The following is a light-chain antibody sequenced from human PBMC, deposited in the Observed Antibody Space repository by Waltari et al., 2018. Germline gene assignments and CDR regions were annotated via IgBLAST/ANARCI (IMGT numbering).Light chain of an antibody. Sequence: DIQMTQSPSTLSASVGDRVTITCRASQTIVGWLAWYQQKPGKAPKLLIYQASSFDSGVPARFNGSGSGTEFTLTISSLQPDDFATYYCQQYNSYPITFGQGTRLEIK. CDR1: QTIVGW. CDR3: QQYNSYPIT. CDR2: QAS. J-gene: IGKJ5*01. V-gene: IGKV1-5*03.